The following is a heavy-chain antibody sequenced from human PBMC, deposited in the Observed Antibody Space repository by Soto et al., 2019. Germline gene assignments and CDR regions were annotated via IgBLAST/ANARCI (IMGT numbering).Heavy chain of an antibody. CDR2: IKPDGGET. CDR1: GFTFSSSG. J-gene: IGHJ4*02. D-gene: IGHD4-17*01. CDR3: ARDRDYGWDY. Sequence: EVQLVESGGGLVQPGGALRLTCAASGFTFSSSGMSWFRQSPGKGPEWVANIKPDGGETYYVESVKGRFTISRDNAKNSLYLQMNSLRVEDTAVYYCARDRDYGWDYCGQGTLVTVSS. V-gene: IGHV3-7*05.